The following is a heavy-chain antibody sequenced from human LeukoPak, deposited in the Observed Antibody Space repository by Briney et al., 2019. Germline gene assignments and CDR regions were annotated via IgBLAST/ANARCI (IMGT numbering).Heavy chain of an antibody. V-gene: IGHV4-59*01. J-gene: IGHJ4*02. CDR2: ISYSGST. D-gene: IGHD3-10*01. CDR3: ARGAGNYDL. Sequence: SETLSLTCTVSGGSISSYYWSWIRQPPGRGLEWIAYISYSGSTNSNPSLKSRVTISVDTSKNQFSLQLSSVTAADTAVYYCARGAGNYDLWGQGTLVTVSS. CDR1: GGSISSYY.